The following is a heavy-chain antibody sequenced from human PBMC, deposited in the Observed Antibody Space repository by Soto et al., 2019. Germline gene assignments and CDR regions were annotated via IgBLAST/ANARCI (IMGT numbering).Heavy chain of an antibody. CDR1: GGSISSSSYY. V-gene: IGHV4-39*01. CDR3: ARHAQGGVVVVAATAPNFDY. J-gene: IGHJ4*02. D-gene: IGHD2-15*01. CDR2: IYYSGST. Sequence: SETLSLTCTVSGGSISSSSYYWGWIRQPPGKGLEWIGSIYYSGSTYYNPSLKSRVTISVDTSKNQFSLKLSSVTAADTAVYYCARHAQGGVVVVAATAPNFDYWGQGTLVTVSS.